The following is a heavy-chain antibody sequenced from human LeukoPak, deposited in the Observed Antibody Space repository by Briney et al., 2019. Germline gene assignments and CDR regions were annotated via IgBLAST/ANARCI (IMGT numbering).Heavy chain of an antibody. CDR2: IDRDGITT. Sequence: GGSLRLSCAASGFTFSSYGMTWVRQAPGKGLAWVARIDRDGITTDYADSVKGRFTISRHNAKNTVYLQMESLRVEDTAVYYCGTSRWSGFVDSWGPGTRVTVSS. CDR1: GFTFSSYG. CDR3: GTSRWSGFVDS. V-gene: IGHV3-74*01. D-gene: IGHD3-3*01. J-gene: IGHJ5*01.